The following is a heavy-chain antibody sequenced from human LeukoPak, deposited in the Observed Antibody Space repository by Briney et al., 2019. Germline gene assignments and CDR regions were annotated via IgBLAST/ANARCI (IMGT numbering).Heavy chain of an antibody. CDR3: ARDMGGWLQFAL. CDR2: IYYSGNT. CDR1: GDSISSNF. J-gene: IGHJ4*02. D-gene: IGHD5-24*01. V-gene: IGHV4-59*01. Sequence: SETLSLTCTVSGDSISSNFWSWIRQPPGKGLEWIGYIYYSGNTNYNPSLKSRVTISLDTSKNQFSLKVSSVTAADTAVYYCARDMGGWLQFALWGQGTLVTVSS.